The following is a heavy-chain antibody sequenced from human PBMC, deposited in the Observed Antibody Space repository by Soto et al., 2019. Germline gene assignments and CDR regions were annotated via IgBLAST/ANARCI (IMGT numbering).Heavy chain of an antibody. CDR2: IYPSDSDT. J-gene: IGHJ4*02. Sequence: EVQLVQSGAEVKKSGESLRISCKGSGYSFPSHWIGWVRQMPGKGLEWMGIIYPSDSDTRYSPSFQGQVTISADKSIGTAYLQWRSLKASDTAIYYCARRNSGRSLFDYWGQGTLVTVSS. CDR3: ARRNSGRSLFDY. D-gene: IGHD1-26*01. CDR1: GYSFPSHW. V-gene: IGHV5-51*01.